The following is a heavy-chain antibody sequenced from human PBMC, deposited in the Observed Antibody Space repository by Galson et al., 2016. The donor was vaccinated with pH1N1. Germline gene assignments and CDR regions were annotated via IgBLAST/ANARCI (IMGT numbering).Heavy chain of an antibody. J-gene: IGHJ4*02. V-gene: IGHV3-23*01. CDR1: RFTFNIFA. CDR3: VKLDSSGYYYGRFDS. Sequence: SLRLSCAASRFTFNIFAMSWVRQAPGKGPEWVSSISASSANTNYADPVKGRFTISRDNSKNTLYLQTNSLRAEDTAIYYCVKLDSSGYYYGRFDSWGQGTLVTVSS. D-gene: IGHD3-22*01. CDR2: ISASSANT.